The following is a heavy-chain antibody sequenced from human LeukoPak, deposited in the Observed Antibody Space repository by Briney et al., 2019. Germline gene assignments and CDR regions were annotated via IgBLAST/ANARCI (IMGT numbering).Heavy chain of an antibody. CDR3: ARGPAAAGPSDY. D-gene: IGHD6-13*01. J-gene: IGHJ4*02. CDR1: GGSFGGYY. Sequence: PSETLSLTCAVYGGSFGGYYWSWIRQPPGKGLEWIGEINHSGSTNYNPSLKSRVTISVDTSKNQFSLKLSSVTAADTAVYYCARGPAAAGPSDYWGQGTLVTVSS. V-gene: IGHV4-34*01. CDR2: INHSGST.